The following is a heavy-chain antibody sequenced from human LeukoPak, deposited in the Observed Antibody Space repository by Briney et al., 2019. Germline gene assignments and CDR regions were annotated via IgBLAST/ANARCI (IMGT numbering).Heavy chain of an antibody. CDR3: ASVGYCTNGVCYNFDY. V-gene: IGHV4-34*01. CDR1: GGSFSGYY. D-gene: IGHD2-8*01. Sequence: SETLSLTCAVYGGSFSGYYWSWIRQPPGKGLEWIGSIYYSGSTYYNPSLKSRVTISVDTSKNQFSLKLSSVTAADTAVYYCASVGYCTNGVCYNFDYRGQGTLVTVSS. CDR2: IYYSGST. J-gene: IGHJ4*02.